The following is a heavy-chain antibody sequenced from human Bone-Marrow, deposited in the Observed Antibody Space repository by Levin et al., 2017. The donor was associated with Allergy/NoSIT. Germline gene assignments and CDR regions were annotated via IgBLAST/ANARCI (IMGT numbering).Heavy chain of an antibody. V-gene: IGHV3-23*01. CDR1: GFTFSTYG. CDR2: IGGTAGRGT. Sequence: RTGGSLRLSCAGSGFTFSTYGMSWVRQAAGKGLEWVSSIGGTAGRGTYYADSVKGRFTISRDDSKNMVYLQMESLRAEDTAVYYCAKRDWNYYFDYWGRGTLVTVSS. CDR3: AKRDWNYYFDY. J-gene: IGHJ4*02. D-gene: IGHD1-1*01.